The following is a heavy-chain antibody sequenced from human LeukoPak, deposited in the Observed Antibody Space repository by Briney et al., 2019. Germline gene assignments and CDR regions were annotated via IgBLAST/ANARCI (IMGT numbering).Heavy chain of an antibody. J-gene: IGHJ4*02. CDR2: ISWNSGSI. V-gene: IGHV3-9*01. CDR1: GFIFNNYA. D-gene: IGHD2-2*01. CDR3: AREVVIVVEPAANTIDY. Sequence: PGGSLRLSCAGSGFIFNNYAMHWDRQPPGKGLEWVSGISWNSGSIDYADSVKGRFTISRDNAKNSLFLQMNSLRVEDTAVYYCAREVVIVVEPAANTIDYWGQGTRVTVSS.